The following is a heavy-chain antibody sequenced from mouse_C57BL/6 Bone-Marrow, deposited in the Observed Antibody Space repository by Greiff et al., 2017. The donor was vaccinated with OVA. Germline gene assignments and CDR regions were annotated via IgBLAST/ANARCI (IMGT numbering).Heavy chain of an antibody. V-gene: IGHV1-81*01. J-gene: IGHJ3*01. Sequence: VQLQQSGAELARPGASVKLSCKASGYTFTSYGISWVKQRTGQGLEWIGEIYPRSGNTYYNEKFKGKATLTADQSSSTAYMELRSLTSEDSAVYFCARDYGSSYGFAYWGQGTLVTVSA. CDR2: IYPRSGNT. CDR3: ARDYGSSYGFAY. CDR1: GYTFTSYG. D-gene: IGHD1-1*01.